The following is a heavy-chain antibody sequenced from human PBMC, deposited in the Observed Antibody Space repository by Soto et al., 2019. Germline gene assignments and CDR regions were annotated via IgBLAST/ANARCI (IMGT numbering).Heavy chain of an antibody. J-gene: IGHJ4*02. V-gene: IGHV3-7*05. CDR1: GFTFSSYW. CDR3: ASVQYCSSTSCYPIDY. Sequence: EVQLVESGGGLVQPGGSLRLSCAASGFTFSSYWMSWVRQAPGKGLEWVANIKQDGSEKYYVDSVKGRFTISRDNAKNSLYLQMNSLRAEDTAVYYCASVQYCSSTSCYPIDYWGQGTLVTVSS. D-gene: IGHD2-2*01. CDR2: IKQDGSEK.